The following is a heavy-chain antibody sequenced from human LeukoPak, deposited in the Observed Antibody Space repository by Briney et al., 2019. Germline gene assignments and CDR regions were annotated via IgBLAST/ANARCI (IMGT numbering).Heavy chain of an antibody. D-gene: IGHD2-15*01. CDR2: ISSSSSYI. CDR1: GFTFSSYS. CDR3: ARGSELGYCSGGSCYFEY. Sequence: PGGSLRLSCAASGFTFSSYSMNWVRQAPGKGLEWVSIISSSSSYIYYADSVKGRFTISRDNAKNSLYLQVNSLRAEDTAVYYCARGSELGYCSGGSCYFEYWGQGTLVTVSS. J-gene: IGHJ4*02. V-gene: IGHV3-21*01.